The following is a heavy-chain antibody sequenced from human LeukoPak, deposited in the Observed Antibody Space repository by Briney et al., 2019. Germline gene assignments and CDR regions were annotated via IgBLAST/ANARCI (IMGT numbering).Heavy chain of an antibody. D-gene: IGHD1-26*01. V-gene: IGHV1-69*04. Sequence: ASVKVSCKASGGTFSSYAISWVRQAPGQGLEWMGRIIPILGIASYAQKFQGRVTITADKSTSTAYMELSSLRSEDTAVYYCATFSSSGSQHFDYWGQGTLVTVSS. CDR2: IIPILGIA. CDR3: ATFSSSGSQHFDY. J-gene: IGHJ4*02. CDR1: GGTFSSYA.